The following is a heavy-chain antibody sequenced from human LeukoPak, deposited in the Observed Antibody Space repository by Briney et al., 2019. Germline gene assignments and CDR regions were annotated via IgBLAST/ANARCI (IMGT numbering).Heavy chain of an antibody. D-gene: IGHD2-15*01. CDR2: IYYSGST. J-gene: IGHJ6*02. CDR1: GGSISSGGYY. CDR3: ARDVRYCSGGSCYDYYYYGMDV. V-gene: IGHV4-31*03. Sequence: SQTLSLTCTVSGGSISSGGYYWNWIRQHPGKGLEWIGYIYYSGSTYYNPSLKSRVTISVDTSKNQFSLKLSSVTAADTAVYYCARDVRYCSGGSCYDYYYYGMDVWGQGTTVTVSS.